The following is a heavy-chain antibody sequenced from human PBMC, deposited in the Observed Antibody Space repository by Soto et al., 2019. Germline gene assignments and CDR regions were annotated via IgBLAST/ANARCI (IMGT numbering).Heavy chain of an antibody. CDR1: GFTFSSYG. D-gene: IGHD4-4*01. Sequence: GGSLRLSCAASGFTFSSYGMHWVRQAPGKGLEWVAVISYDGSNKYYADSVKGRFTISRDNSKNTLYLQMNSLRAEDTAVYYCAKDLKYSNYDGYYYYYMDVWGKGTTVTVSS. V-gene: IGHV3-30*18. J-gene: IGHJ6*03. CDR2: ISYDGSNK. CDR3: AKDLKYSNYDGYYYYYMDV.